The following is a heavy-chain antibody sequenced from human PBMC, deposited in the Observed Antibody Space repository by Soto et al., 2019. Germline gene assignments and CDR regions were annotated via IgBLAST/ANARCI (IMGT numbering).Heavy chain of an antibody. Sequence: PGESLKISCKGSGYSFTSYWISWVRQMPGKGLEWMGRIDPSDSYTNYSPSFQGHVTISADKSISTAYLQWSSLKASDTAMYYCARHSPMVRGRPDYYYYYGMDVWGQGTTVTVSS. CDR3: ARHSPMVRGRPDYYYYYGMDV. D-gene: IGHD3-10*01. CDR1: GYSFTSYW. J-gene: IGHJ6*02. CDR2: IDPSDSYT. V-gene: IGHV5-10-1*01.